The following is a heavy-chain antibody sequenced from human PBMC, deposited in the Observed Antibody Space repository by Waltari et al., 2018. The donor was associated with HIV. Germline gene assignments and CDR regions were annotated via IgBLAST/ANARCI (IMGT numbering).Heavy chain of an antibody. CDR2: ISWNSGSL. V-gene: IGHV3-9*01. D-gene: IGHD1-26*01. J-gene: IGHJ4*02. Sequence: EVQLVESGGGLGQPGRSLRLSCKASGFSFNEYAMHWVRQAPGKGLEWVSGISWNSGSLYYANSVKGRFTIARDNAENSLYLQMNSLRPEDTALYYCAKGAFMTVMKEGARFENWGQGTLVTVSP. CDR3: AKGAFMTVMKEGARFEN. CDR1: GFSFNEYA.